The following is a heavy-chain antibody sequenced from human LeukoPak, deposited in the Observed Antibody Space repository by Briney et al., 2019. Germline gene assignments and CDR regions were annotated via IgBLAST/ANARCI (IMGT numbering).Heavy chain of an antibody. Sequence: ASVKVSCTASGGTFSSYAISWVRQAPGQGLEWMGRIIPILGIANYAQKFQGRVTITADKSTSTAYMELSSLRSEDTAVYYCAATYYYDSSGYYYFDYWGQGTLVTVSS. CDR2: IIPILGIA. V-gene: IGHV1-69*04. J-gene: IGHJ4*02. D-gene: IGHD3-22*01. CDR3: AATYYYDSSGYYYFDY. CDR1: GGTFSSYA.